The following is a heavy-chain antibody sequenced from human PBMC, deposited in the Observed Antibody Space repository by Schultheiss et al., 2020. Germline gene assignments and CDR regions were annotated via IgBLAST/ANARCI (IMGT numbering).Heavy chain of an antibody. J-gene: IGHJ5*02. CDR1: GFTFSSYS. Sequence: GESLKISCAASGFTFSSYSMNWVRQAPGKGLEWVSYISSSSSTIYYADSVKGRFTISRDNAKNSLYLQMNSLRAEDTAVYYCARDRSWNYYDSSGYGNWFDPWGQGTLVTVSS. CDR3: ARDRSWNYYDSSGYGNWFDP. CDR2: ISSSSSTI. V-gene: IGHV3-48*01. D-gene: IGHD3-22*01.